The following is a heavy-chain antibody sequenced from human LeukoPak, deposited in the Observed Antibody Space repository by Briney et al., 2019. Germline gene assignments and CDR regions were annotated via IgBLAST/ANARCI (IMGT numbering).Heavy chain of an antibody. J-gene: IGHJ3*02. CDR3: ARVNYYDSSGYRLDAFDI. CDR2: ISSSSSYV. Sequence: GGSLRLSCAASGFTFSSYAMSWVRQAPGKGLEWVSSISSSSSYVYYADSVKGRFTISRDNAKNSLYLQMNSLRAEDTAVYYCARVNYYDSSGYRLDAFDIWGQGTMVTVSS. D-gene: IGHD3-22*01. V-gene: IGHV3-21*01. CDR1: GFTFSSYA.